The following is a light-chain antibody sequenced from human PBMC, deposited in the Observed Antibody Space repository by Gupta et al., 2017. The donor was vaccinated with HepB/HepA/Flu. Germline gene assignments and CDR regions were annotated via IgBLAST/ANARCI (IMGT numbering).Light chain of an antibody. V-gene: IGLV2-18*02. CDR1: SSDIGSDDR. CDR3: SSDTSASTVV. Sequence: SALTQPPSVSGSPGQSVTISCTGSSSDIGSDDRVSWYQQPPGTAHKLRIYEVSRRPAGVPGRFSGSKSGNTASLTISGRKEEDEGDYYGSSDTSASTVVFGGGTKLTVL. J-gene: IGLJ2*01. CDR2: EVS.